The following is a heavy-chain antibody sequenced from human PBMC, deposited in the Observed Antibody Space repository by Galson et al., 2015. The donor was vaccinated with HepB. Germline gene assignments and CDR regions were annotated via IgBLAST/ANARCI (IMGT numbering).Heavy chain of an antibody. CDR3: AKDRVAVRPGWFAP. V-gene: IGHV3-30*02. J-gene: IGHJ5*02. Sequence: SLRLSCAASGFTFSSYGMHWVRQAPGKGLEWVAAIAYDGSYKYQADSVKGRFTIYRDNSKNTLYLQMNSLRPEDTAVYYCAKDRVAVRPGWFAPWGQGTLVTVSS. CDR2: IAYDGSYK. CDR1: GFTFSSYG. D-gene: IGHD6-6*01.